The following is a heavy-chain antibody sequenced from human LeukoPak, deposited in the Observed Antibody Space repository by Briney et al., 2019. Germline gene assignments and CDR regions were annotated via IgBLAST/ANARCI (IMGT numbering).Heavy chain of an antibody. V-gene: IGHV1-8*01. CDR3: ARGRSVAGTFWFDP. Sequence: ASVKVSFQCSGYTFTSYDINWVRQPTGQGLAWMGWMYPNSGSTCYAQKFQGRVTMTRNTSIRKAYMELSSLRSEDKAVYYCARGRSVAGTFWFDPWGQGTLVTVSS. CDR2: MYPNSGST. D-gene: IGHD6-19*01. CDR1: GYTFTSYD. J-gene: IGHJ5*02.